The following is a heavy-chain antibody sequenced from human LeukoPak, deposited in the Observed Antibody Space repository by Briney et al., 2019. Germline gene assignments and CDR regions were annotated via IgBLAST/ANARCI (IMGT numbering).Heavy chain of an antibody. J-gene: IGHJ4*02. CDR3: ARYCSGSICYSGVDY. CDR2: ISSDGGST. Sequence: PGGFLRLSCAASGFTFSSYMMTWVRQAPGKGLEWVSTISSDGGSTYYAHSVKGRFTISRDNSKNTLFLQMSSLRAEDTAVYYCARYCSGSICYSGVDYWGQGTLVPVSS. D-gene: IGHD2-15*01. CDR1: GFTFSSYM. V-gene: IGHV3-23*01.